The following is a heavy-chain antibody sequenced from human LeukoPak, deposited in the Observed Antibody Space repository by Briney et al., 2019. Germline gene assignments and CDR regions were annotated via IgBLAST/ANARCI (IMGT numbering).Heavy chain of an antibody. CDR1: GYTFTGYH. D-gene: IGHD6-6*01. Sequence: ASVKVSCKASGYTFTGYHTHWVRQAPGQGLEWMGWIAPNSGGTNYAQKFQGRVTMTRDTSISTAYMEVSRLRSDDTAVYYCAREYSSSSGRLYDYWGQGTLVTVSS. CDR2: IAPNSGGT. J-gene: IGHJ4*02. CDR3: AREYSSSSGRLYDY. V-gene: IGHV1-2*02.